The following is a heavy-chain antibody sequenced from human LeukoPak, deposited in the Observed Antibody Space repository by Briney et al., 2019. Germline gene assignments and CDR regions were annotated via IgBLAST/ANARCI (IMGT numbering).Heavy chain of an antibody. CDR2: ISYDGSNK. J-gene: IGHJ4*02. D-gene: IGHD1-26*01. CDR3: AKDGLEWELYFDY. Sequence: GGSLRLSCAASGFPFSGYGMHWVRRAPGKGLEWVAVISYDGSNKYYADSVKGRFTISRDNSKNTLYLQMNSLRAEDTAVYYCAKDGLEWELYFDYWGQGTLVTVSS. V-gene: IGHV3-30*18. CDR1: GFPFSGYG.